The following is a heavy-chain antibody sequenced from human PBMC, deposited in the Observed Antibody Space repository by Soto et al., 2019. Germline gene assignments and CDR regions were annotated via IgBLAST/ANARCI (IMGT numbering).Heavy chain of an antibody. CDR2: IYYSGST. V-gene: IGHV4-39*01. CDR1: GGSISSSSYY. J-gene: IGHJ6*02. CDR3: ARTIRGVIISYYYGMDV. Sequence: SETLSLTCTVSGGSISSSSYYWGWIRQPPGKGLEWIGSIYYSGSTYYNPSLKSRVTISVDTSKNQFSLKLSSVTAADTAVYYCARTIRGVIISYYYGMDVWGQGTTVTVSS. D-gene: IGHD3-10*01.